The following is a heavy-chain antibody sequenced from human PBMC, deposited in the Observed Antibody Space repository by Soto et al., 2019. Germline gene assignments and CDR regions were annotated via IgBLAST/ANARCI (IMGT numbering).Heavy chain of an antibody. J-gene: IGHJ4*02. CDR3: ARVGGYCSGGSCCLLHYYFDY. CDR1: GGSISSYY. V-gene: IGHV4-59*01. CDR2: IYYSGST. Sequence: QVQLQESGPGLVKPSETLSLTCTVSGGSISSYYWSWIRQPPGKGLEWIGYIYYSGSTNYNPCLKSRVTSAVDTSQDQFSLELSSVTAADTAVYYCARVGGYCSGGSCCLLHYYFDYWGQGTLVTVSS. D-gene: IGHD2-15*01.